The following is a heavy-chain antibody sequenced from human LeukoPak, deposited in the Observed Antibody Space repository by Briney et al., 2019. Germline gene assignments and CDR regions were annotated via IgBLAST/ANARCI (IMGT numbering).Heavy chain of an antibody. D-gene: IGHD3-3*01. Sequence: GGSLRLSCAASGFTSSSYGMHWVRQAPGKGLEWVAVIWYDGSNKYYADSVKGRFTISRDNSKNTLYLQMNSLRAEDTAVYYCARDQDDFWSGHYFDYWGQGTLVTVSS. CDR1: GFTSSSYG. J-gene: IGHJ4*02. V-gene: IGHV3-33*01. CDR2: IWYDGSNK. CDR3: ARDQDDFWSGHYFDY.